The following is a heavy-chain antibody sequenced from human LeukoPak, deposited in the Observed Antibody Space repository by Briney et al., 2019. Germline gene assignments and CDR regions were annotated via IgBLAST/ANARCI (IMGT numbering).Heavy chain of an antibody. CDR3: ARDIRGDTAMAAYGMDV. Sequence: ASVNVSCKASGYTFTSYYMHWVRQAPGQGLEWMGIINPSGGSTSYAQKFQGRVTMTRDTSTSTVYMELSSLRSEDTAVYYCARDIRGDTAMAAYGMDVWGQGTTVTVSS. J-gene: IGHJ6*02. CDR1: GYTFTSYY. CDR2: INPSGGST. V-gene: IGHV1-46*01. D-gene: IGHD5-18*01.